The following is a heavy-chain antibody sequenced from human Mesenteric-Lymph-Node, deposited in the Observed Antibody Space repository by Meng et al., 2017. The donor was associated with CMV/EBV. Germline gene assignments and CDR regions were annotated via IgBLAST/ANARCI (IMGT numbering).Heavy chain of an antibody. CDR3: AKARGSAWFAEYFQS. V-gene: IGHV3-30*02. D-gene: IGHD6-13*01. CDR1: GFPFGTYG. CDR2: IRHDGSDD. Sequence: GGPLRLSCAASGFPFGTYGMHWVRQAPGKGLEWVAFIRHDGSDDYYSGSVKGRFTISRDNSKNTVYLQLNNLRPGDTAMYYCAKARGSAWFAEYFQSWGQGTLVTVSS. J-gene: IGHJ1*01.